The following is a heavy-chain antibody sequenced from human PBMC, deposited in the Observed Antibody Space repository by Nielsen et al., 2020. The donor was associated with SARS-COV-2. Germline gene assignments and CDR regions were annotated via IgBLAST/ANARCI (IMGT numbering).Heavy chain of an antibody. CDR3: ARAYYDILTGYYPYYFDY. D-gene: IGHD3-9*01. V-gene: IGHV4-61*01. CDR2: IYYSGST. Sequence: SETLSLTCTVSGGSVSADNYYWSWIRQPPGKGLEWFGYIYYSGSTNYNPSLKSRVTISVDTSKNQFSLKLSSVTAADTAVYYCARAYYDILTGYYPYYFDYWGQGTLVTVSS. CDR1: GGSVSADNYY. J-gene: IGHJ4*02.